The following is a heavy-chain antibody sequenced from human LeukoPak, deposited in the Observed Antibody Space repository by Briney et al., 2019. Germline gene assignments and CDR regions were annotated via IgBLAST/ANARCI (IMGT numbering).Heavy chain of an antibody. CDR1: GFTFRSCG. V-gene: IGHV3-33*01. J-gene: IGHJ6*02. Sequence: GGSLRLSCAASGFTFRSCGMHWVRQAPGKGLEWVAITWYDGSNTYYADSVKGRFTISRDNSKNTLYLQMNSLRADDTAVYYCARDSGYDLVYGMDVWGQGTTVTVSS. D-gene: IGHD5-12*01. CDR3: ARDSGYDLVYGMDV. CDR2: TWYDGSNT.